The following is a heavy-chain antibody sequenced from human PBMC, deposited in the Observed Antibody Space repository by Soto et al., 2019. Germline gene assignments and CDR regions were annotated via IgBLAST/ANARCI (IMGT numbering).Heavy chain of an antibody. Sequence: ASVKVSCKASGYTFTIYGISCVLQAPLQWLDWMGWISAYNGNTNYAQKLQGRVTMTTDTSTSTAYMELRSLRSDDTAVYYCARDYYDSSGPHDFDYWGQGTLVTVS. CDR3: ARDYYDSSGPHDFDY. V-gene: IGHV1-18*01. CDR1: GYTFTIYG. CDR2: ISAYNGNT. J-gene: IGHJ4*02. D-gene: IGHD3-22*01.